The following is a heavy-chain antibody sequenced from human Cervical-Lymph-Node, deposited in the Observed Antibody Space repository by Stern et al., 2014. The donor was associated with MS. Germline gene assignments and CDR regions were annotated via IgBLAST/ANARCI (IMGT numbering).Heavy chain of an antibody. CDR2: MNPNSGNT. CDR1: GYTFTSYD. D-gene: IGHD3-3*01. Sequence: VQLVESGAEVKKPGASVKVSCKASGYTFTSYDINWVRQATGQGLEWMGWMNPNSGNTGYAQKFQGRVTMTRNTSISTAYMELSSLRSEDTAVYYCARARAGGDYDFWSGYFVDAFDIWGQGTMVTVSS. CDR3: ARARAGGDYDFWSGYFVDAFDI. J-gene: IGHJ3*02. V-gene: IGHV1-8*01.